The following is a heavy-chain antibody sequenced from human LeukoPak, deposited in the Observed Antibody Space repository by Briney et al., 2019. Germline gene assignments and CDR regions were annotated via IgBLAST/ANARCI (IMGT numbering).Heavy chain of an antibody. CDR3: AKSFSGPWSAYFDY. D-gene: IGHD5-12*01. V-gene: IGHV3-21*04. CDR2: ISSSSSYI. CDR1: GFTFSSYS. Sequence: PGGSLRLSCAASGFTFSSYSMNWVRQAPGKGLEWVSSISSSSSYIYYADSVKGRFTISRDNAKNSLYLLMNSLRAEDTAVYYCAKSFSGPWSAYFDYWGQGTLVTVSS. J-gene: IGHJ4*02.